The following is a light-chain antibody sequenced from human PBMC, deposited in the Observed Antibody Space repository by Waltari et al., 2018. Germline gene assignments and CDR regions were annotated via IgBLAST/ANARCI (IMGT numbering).Light chain of an antibody. CDR1: QFISTY. CDR3: QQSYSTPPYT. V-gene: IGKV1-39*01. CDR2: GAS. Sequence: DVQMTQSPPSLSASVGDRVTITCRASQFISTYLNWYQQKPGQAPKLLIFGASRLQSGVPSRFGGSGSGTDFSLTINNLQPEDFATYYCQQSYSTPPYTFGQGTKLQIK. J-gene: IGKJ2*01.